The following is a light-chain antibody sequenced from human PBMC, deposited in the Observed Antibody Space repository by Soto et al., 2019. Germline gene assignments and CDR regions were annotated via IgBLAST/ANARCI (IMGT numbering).Light chain of an antibody. V-gene: IGKV3-15*01. CDR2: DAS. J-gene: IGKJ2*01. Sequence: EILLTQAPCTLSLSPLEGGTLSCKASQSVGSNIAWYQQKPGQSPRLLVYDASTRATAIPARFSGSGSETEFTLTINTLQPEDLAVYYCQQYSQWPSYTFGQGTKV. CDR1: QSVGSN. CDR3: QQYSQWPSYT.